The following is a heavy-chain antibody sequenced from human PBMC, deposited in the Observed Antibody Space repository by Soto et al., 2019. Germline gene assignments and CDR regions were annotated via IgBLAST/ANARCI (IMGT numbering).Heavy chain of an antibody. J-gene: IGHJ4*02. CDR3: ARLVGAYDSYFDH. CDR1: GYDFARTW. CDR2: IYPGDYET. V-gene: IGHV5-51*01. D-gene: IGHD5-12*01. Sequence: GESLKISCKASGYDFARTWIGWVRQLPGKGLDWLGIIYPGDYETRYSPSFRGQVTFSVDMSISTAYLQWSSLKTSDIAIYYCARLVGAYDSYFDHWGQGTRVTVSS.